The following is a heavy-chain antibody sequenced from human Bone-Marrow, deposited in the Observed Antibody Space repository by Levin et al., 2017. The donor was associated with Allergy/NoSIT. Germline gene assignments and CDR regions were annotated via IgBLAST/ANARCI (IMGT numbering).Heavy chain of an antibody. CDR1: GFTFSAYA. J-gene: IGHJ4*02. Sequence: RTGGSLRLSCAASGFTFSAYAMTWVRQAPGKGLEWVSTITGSAGSTYFADSVKGRFTISRDNSKGTLYLQMNSLRAEDTAVYYCAKSDFLWGSYAYWGQGTLVTVSS. CDR2: ITGSAGST. V-gene: IGHV3-23*01. D-gene: IGHD3-16*01. CDR3: AKSDFLWGSYAY.